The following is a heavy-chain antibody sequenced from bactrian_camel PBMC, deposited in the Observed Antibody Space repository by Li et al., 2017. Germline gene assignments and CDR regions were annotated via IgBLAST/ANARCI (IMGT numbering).Heavy chain of an antibody. D-gene: IGHD5*01. CDR2: LDSSGIT. CDR3: AASWDVTALEALGRIARPEFGY. J-gene: IGHJ6*01. Sequence: QLVESGGGSVQAGGSLRLSCVVSGYAYSDGYCLGWFRQATGKEREGLATLDSSGITHYAVSVKGRFTISKDNVKNILYLQMNGLKPEDSALYRCAASWDVTALEALGRIARPEFGYWGEGTQVTVS. V-gene: IGHV3S55*01. CDR1: GYAYSDGYC.